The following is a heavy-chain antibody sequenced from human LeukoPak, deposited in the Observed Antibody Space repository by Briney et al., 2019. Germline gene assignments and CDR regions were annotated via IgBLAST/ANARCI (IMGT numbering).Heavy chain of an antibody. D-gene: IGHD3-10*01. J-gene: IGHJ4*02. CDR2: IYYSGST. CDR3: ARTGSGSYDLFDY. Sequence: SETLSLTCTVSGGSISSSSYYWDWIRQPPGKGLEWIGSIYYSGSTYYNPSLKSRVTISVDTSKNQFSLKLSSVTAADTAVYYCARTGSGSYDLFDYWGQGTLVTVSS. V-gene: IGHV4-39*01. CDR1: GGSISSSSYY.